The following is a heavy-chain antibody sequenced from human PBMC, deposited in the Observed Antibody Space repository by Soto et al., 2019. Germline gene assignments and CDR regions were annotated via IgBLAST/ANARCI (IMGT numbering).Heavy chain of an antibody. J-gene: IGHJ6*02. CDR3: AEDTMTTSFYSYQTDV. D-gene: IGHD2-15*01. Sequence: GASVKVSCKASGFTFIRSAVQWVRQARGQRLEWVGWIVVASGNTNYAQKFQDRVTITRDMSTSTAYMDLRSLRSEDTAIYYCAEDTMTTSFYSYQTDVWGQGTEVTVYS. CDR2: IVVASGNT. V-gene: IGHV1-58*01. CDR1: GFTFIRSA.